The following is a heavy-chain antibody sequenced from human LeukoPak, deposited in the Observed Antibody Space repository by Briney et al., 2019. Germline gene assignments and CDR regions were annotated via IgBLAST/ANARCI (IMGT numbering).Heavy chain of an antibody. CDR1: GFTSSSFG. Sequence: QPGRSLRLSCAASGFTSSSFGMHWVRQAPGKGLEWVAVISYDGSNKYSADSVKGRFTISRDNSKNTLYLQMNSLRAEDTAVYYCATDHGFHYGAYFDYWGQGTLVTVSS. D-gene: IGHD4-17*01. CDR3: ATDHGFHYGAYFDY. J-gene: IGHJ4*02. V-gene: IGHV3-30*03. CDR2: ISYDGSNK.